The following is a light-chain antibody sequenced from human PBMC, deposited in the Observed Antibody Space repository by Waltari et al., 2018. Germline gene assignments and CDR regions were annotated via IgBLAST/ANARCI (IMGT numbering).Light chain of an antibody. Sequence: QSALTQPASVSGSPGQSLTISCTGSRCDFGTYNFFSWYQQQPGKVPKLLIYDVTKRPSGVSNRFSGSKSGNTASLTISGLQAEDEADYYCCSYVGSSTLMFGGGTKLTVL. CDR2: DVT. CDR3: CSYVGSSTLM. CDR1: RCDFGTYNF. J-gene: IGLJ3*02. V-gene: IGLV2-23*02.